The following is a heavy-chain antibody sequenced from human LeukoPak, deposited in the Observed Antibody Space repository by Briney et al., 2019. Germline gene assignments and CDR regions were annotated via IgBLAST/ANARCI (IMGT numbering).Heavy chain of an antibody. CDR1: GFTFSSYA. CDR2: ISGSGGST. Sequence: QPGGSLRLSCAASGFTFSSYAMSWVRQAPGKGLEWVSAISGSGGSTYYADSVKGRFTISRDNSKNTLYLQMNSLRAEDTAVYYCARGGGSCYSVWCYFDYWGQGTLVTVSS. J-gene: IGHJ4*02. D-gene: IGHD2-15*01. V-gene: IGHV3-23*01. CDR3: ARGGGSCYSVWCYFDY.